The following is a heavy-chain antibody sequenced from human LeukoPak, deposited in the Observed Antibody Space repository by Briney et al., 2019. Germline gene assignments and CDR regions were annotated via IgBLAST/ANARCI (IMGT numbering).Heavy chain of an antibody. CDR1: GFTYGTSW. Sequence: GGSLRLSCAVSGFTYGTSWMRWVRQAPGKGLEWVANINQDGSAQYYVDSVKGRFTISRDNAKSSLYLQMNSLRAEDTAVYYCARSARWGQGTLVTVSS. CDR3: ARSAR. V-gene: IGHV3-7*01. J-gene: IGHJ4*02. CDR2: INQDGSAQ.